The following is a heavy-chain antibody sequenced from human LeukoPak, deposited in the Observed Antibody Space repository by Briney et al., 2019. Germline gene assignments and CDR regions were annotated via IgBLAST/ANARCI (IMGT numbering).Heavy chain of an antibody. CDR3: ARVWRYCSSTSCYLHYGMDV. D-gene: IGHD2-2*01. V-gene: IGHV3-33*01. CDR1: GFTFSSYG. J-gene: IGHJ6*02. Sequence: GGSLRLSCAASGFTFSSYGMHWVRQAPGKGLEWVAVIWYDGSNKYYADSVKGRFTITRDNSKNTLYLQMNSLRAEDTAVYYCARVWRYCSSTSCYLHYGMDVWGQGTTVAVSS. CDR2: IWYDGSNK.